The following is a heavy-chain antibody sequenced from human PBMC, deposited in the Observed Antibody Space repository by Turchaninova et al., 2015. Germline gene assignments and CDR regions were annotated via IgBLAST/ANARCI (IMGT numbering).Heavy chain of an antibody. D-gene: IGHD7-27*01. CDR3: ARLSGDLDGTGF. V-gene: IGHV4-38-2*01. CDR1: GYSNSRGYY. Sequence: QVQLQEXXXGLXXPSETLSLXCPVSGYSNSRGYYWGWLRPPPGKGLEWIGRMYHSGSTYYNPSLKSRVTISVDTHRNQFSVRLSSVTATDTAVYYCARLSGDLDGTGFWGQGTLVTVSS. J-gene: IGHJ1*01. CDR2: MYHSGST.